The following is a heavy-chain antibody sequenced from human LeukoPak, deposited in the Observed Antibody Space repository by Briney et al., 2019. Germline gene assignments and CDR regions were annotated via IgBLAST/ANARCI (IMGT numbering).Heavy chain of an antibody. Sequence: SETLSLTCTISVGSISSSSYYWGWIRQPPGKGLEWIVTIYYSGTSYYNPSLKSRVTMSVDTSKNQFSLRLSSVTAADTAVYYCARHLYSGTFYYYYYYMDVWGKGTTVTVSS. CDR3: ARHLYSGTFYYYYYYMDV. J-gene: IGHJ6*03. CDR1: VGSISSSSYY. CDR2: IYYSGTS. D-gene: IGHD1-26*01. V-gene: IGHV4-39*01.